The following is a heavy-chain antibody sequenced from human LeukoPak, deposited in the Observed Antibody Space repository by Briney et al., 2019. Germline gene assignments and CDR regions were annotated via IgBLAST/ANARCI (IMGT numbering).Heavy chain of an antibody. Sequence: SETLSLTCAVSGGSISSGGYSWRWIRQPPGKGLEWIGYIYHSGSTYYNPSLKSRVTISVDRSKNQFSLKLSSVTAADTAVYYCASSSGYYDSSPDYWGQGTLVTVSS. D-gene: IGHD3-22*01. CDR1: GGSISSGGYS. V-gene: IGHV4-30-2*01. CDR3: ASSSGYYDSSPDY. CDR2: IYHSGST. J-gene: IGHJ4*02.